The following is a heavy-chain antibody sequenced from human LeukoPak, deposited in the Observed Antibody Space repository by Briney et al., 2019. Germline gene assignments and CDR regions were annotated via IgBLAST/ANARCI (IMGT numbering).Heavy chain of an antibody. D-gene: IGHD3-16*02. Sequence: GSLRLSCAASGFTFNTYSMNWLRQAPGRGLEWVSSISTSSTYIYYADSVKGRFTISRDNAENSLYLQMNSLTAEDTAVYFCARGSLRRTVIYWFETWGKGTLDPASS. V-gene: IGHV3-21*01. J-gene: IGHJ5*02. CDR1: GFTFNTYS. CDR2: ISTSSTYI. CDR3: ARGSLRRTVIYWFET.